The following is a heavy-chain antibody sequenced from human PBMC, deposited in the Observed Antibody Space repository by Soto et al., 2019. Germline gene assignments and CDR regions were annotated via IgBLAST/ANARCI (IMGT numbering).Heavy chain of an antibody. J-gene: IGHJ4*02. Sequence: QVQLVQSGAEEMKPGASVKVSCKASGYTLTRYSIHWVRQAPGQRLEWMGWINAGNGNTKFSQKFQGRVTITRDTSASTAYMELRDLRSEDTAVYYCAILGTYYFDNSDNYFDFWGQGTLVTVSS. V-gene: IGHV1-3*05. CDR1: GYTLTRYS. D-gene: IGHD3-22*01. CDR3: AILGTYYFDNSDNYFDF. CDR2: INAGNGNT.